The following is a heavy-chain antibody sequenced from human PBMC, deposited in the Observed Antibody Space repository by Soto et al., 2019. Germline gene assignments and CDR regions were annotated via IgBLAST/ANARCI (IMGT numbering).Heavy chain of an antibody. Sequence: EVQLVESGGGLVQPGGSLRLSCAASGFTFSSYWMSWVRQAPGKGLEWVANIKQDGSEKYYVDSVKGRFTISRDNAKNSLYLQMNSLRAEDTAVYYCARGGYCSSTSSYLIPHDAFDIWGQGKMVTVSS. D-gene: IGHD2-2*01. V-gene: IGHV3-7*01. CDR2: IKQDGSEK. CDR3: ARGGYCSSTSSYLIPHDAFDI. J-gene: IGHJ3*02. CDR1: GFTFSSYW.